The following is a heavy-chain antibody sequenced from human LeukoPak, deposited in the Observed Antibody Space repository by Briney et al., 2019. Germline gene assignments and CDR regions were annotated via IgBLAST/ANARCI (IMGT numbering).Heavy chain of an antibody. CDR2: INPDSGGT. J-gene: IGHJ4*02. CDR1: GYTFTGYY. Sequence: ASVKVSCKASGYTFTGYYIHWVRQAPGQGLEWMGRINPDSGGTSYAQKFQGRVTMTRDTSISTAYMELSRLRSDDTAVYYCARALEYYDSSGYYYLFDYWGQGTLVTVSS. V-gene: IGHV1-2*06. CDR3: ARALEYYDSSGYYYLFDY. D-gene: IGHD3-22*01.